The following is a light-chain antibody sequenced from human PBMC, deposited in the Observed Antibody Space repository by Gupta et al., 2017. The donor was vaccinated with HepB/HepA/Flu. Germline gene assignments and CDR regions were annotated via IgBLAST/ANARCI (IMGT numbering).Light chain of an antibody. Sequence: EIVLTQSPGTLSLSPGERATLSCRASQSLSSSYLAWYQQRGGQAPRLLIYGASSRATGIPDRFSGSGSGTDFTLTISRLERGDFAVYYCQHEDYSPRTFGQGTKVDIK. CDR2: GAS. CDR1: QSLSSSY. CDR3: QHEDYSPRT. V-gene: IGKV3-20*01. J-gene: IGKJ1*01.